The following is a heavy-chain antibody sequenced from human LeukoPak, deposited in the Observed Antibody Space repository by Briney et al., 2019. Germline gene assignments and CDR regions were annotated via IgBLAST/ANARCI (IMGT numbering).Heavy chain of an antibody. Sequence: ASVKVSCKASGYTFTCYYMHWVRQAPGQGLEWMGWINPNSGGTNYAQKFQGRVTMTRDTSISTAYIALSRLRYDDTGVYYCARDSGERGSGSYLIAYWGQGTLVTVSS. D-gene: IGHD3-10*01. CDR3: ARDSGERGSGSYLIAY. CDR1: GYTFTCYY. CDR2: INPNSGGT. J-gene: IGHJ4*02. V-gene: IGHV1-2*02.